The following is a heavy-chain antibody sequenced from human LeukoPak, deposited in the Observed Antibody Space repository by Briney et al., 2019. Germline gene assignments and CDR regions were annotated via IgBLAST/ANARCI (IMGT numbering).Heavy chain of an antibody. V-gene: IGHV1-8*01. Sequence: ASVKVSCKASGYTFTSYDINWVRQATGQGLEWMGWMNPNSGNTGYAQKFQGRVTMTRNTSISTAYMELSSLRAEDTAVYYCAKGITVQFNWFDPWGQGTLVTVSS. D-gene: IGHD1-1*01. CDR2: MNPNSGNT. CDR1: GYTFTSYD. CDR3: AKGITVQFNWFDP. J-gene: IGHJ5*02.